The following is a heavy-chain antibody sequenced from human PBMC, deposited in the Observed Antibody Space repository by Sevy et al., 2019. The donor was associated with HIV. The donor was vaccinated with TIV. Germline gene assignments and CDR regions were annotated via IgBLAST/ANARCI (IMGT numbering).Heavy chain of an antibody. Sequence: QSQTLSLTCTVSSGSVSSGSFYWSWIRQPPGRGLECIGYIYYNGRTNYNPSLRSRVTISIDTSKNQLSLNLSSVTAAETAVYYCARRGGLVDGGMDVWGQGTTVTVSS. CDR1: SGSVSSGSFY. V-gene: IGHV4-61*01. CDR2: IYYNGRT. D-gene: IGHD2-8*02. J-gene: IGHJ6*02. CDR3: ARRGGLVDGGMDV.